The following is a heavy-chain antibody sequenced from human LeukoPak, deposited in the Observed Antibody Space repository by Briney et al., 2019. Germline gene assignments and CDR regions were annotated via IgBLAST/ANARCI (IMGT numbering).Heavy chain of an antibody. CDR1: GGSISSYY. Sequence: SETLSLTCTVSGGSISSYYWSWIRQPPGKGLEWIGCIYYSGSTNYNPSLKSRVTISVDTSKNQFSLKLSSVTAADTAVYYCARTHYGGNSYDAFDIWGQGTMVTVSS. CDR3: ARTHYGGNSYDAFDI. V-gene: IGHV4-59*08. D-gene: IGHD4-23*01. J-gene: IGHJ3*02. CDR2: IYYSGST.